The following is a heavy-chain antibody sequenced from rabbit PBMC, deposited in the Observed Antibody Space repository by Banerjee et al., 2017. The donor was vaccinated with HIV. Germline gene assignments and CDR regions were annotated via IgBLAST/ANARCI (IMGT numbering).Heavy chain of an antibody. V-gene: IGHV1S40*01. CDR3: ARDPGRKFNF. Sequence: QSLEESGGDLVKPGASLTLTCKASGFSFSSSYYMCWVRQAPGKGLEWIACIYTSTGGSYYASWAKGRFTISKASSTTVTLQMTSLTAADTATYFCARDPGRKFNFWGPGTLVTVS. CDR1: GFSFSSSYY. J-gene: IGHJ4*01. D-gene: IGHD3-1*01. CDR2: IYTSTGGS.